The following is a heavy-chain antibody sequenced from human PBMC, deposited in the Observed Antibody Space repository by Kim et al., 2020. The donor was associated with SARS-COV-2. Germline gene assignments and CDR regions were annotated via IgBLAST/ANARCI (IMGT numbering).Heavy chain of an antibody. CDR2: IWYDGSNK. CDR3: ARGVLWFGGFYFDY. V-gene: IGHV3-33*01. Sequence: GGSLRLSCAASGFTFSSYGMHWVRQAPGKGLEWVAVIWYDGSNKYYADSVKGRFTISRDNSKNTLYLQMNSLRAEDTAVYYCARGVLWFGGFYFDYWGQGTLVTVSS. D-gene: IGHD3-10*01. CDR1: GFTFSSYG. J-gene: IGHJ4*02.